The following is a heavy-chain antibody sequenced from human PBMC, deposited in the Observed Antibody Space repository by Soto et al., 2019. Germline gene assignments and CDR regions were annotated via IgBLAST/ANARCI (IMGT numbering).Heavy chain of an antibody. CDR2: ISDSGGST. CDR1: GFTFSSYA. CDR3: AKSYWSGALGGSH. V-gene: IGHV3-23*01. D-gene: IGHD2-15*01. J-gene: IGHJ1*01. Sequence: GGSLRLSCAASGFTFSSYAMSWVRQAPGKGLEWVSAISDSGGSTYHADSVKGRFTISRDNSKNTLYLQMNSLRAEDTAVYYCAKSYWSGALGGSHWGQGTLVTVSS.